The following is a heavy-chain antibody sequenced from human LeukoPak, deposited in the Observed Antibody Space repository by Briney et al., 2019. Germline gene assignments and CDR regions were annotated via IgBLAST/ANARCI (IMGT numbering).Heavy chain of an antibody. CDR2: IYYSGGT. Sequence: PSDTLSLTCAVSGYSISSSNWWGWIRQSPGKGLEWIGYIYYSGGTYYNPSLKSRVTMSVDTSKNQFSLELSSVTAVDTAVYYCTRKTTTDTYSEDWGQGTLVTVSS. D-gene: IGHD1-1*01. J-gene: IGHJ4*02. CDR3: TRKTTTDTYSED. V-gene: IGHV4-28*01. CDR1: GYSISSSNW.